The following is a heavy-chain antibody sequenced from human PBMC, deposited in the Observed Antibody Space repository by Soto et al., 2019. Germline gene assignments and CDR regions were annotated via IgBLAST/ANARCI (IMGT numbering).Heavy chain of an antibody. Sequence: SETLSLTCIVSGGSINNSSYYWGWIRQPPWKGLEWIGTIYYNGGTYYNPSLKSRVTISVDTSKNQFFLKLSSVTAADTAVYYCARHYDILTGYYTPLEYWGQGTLVTVSS. D-gene: IGHD3-9*01. V-gene: IGHV4-39*01. CDR1: GGSINNSSYY. CDR2: IYYNGGT. J-gene: IGHJ4*02. CDR3: ARHYDILTGYYTPLEY.